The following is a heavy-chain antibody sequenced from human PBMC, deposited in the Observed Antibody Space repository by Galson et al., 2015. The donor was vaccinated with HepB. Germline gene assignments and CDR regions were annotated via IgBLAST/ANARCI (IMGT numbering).Heavy chain of an antibody. Sequence: SLRLSCAASGFDFDDYAMHWVRQAPGKGLEWVSGISWNSGRIGYADSVRGRFTISRDNAKNSLYLQMNSLRVEDTALYYCAKEVYGDYSNVAVYYYYGMDVWGQGTTVIVSS. J-gene: IGHJ6*02. CDR3: AKEVYGDYSNVAVYYYYGMDV. CDR1: GFDFDDYA. V-gene: IGHV3-9*01. CDR2: ISWNSGRI. D-gene: IGHD4-17*01.